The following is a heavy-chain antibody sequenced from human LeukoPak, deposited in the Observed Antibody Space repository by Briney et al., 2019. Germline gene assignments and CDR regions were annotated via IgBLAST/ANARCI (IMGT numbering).Heavy chain of an antibody. CDR1: GYTFPSYG. CDR3: ARASTNSGTSHYAP. V-gene: IGHV1-18*01. D-gene: IGHD1-26*01. J-gene: IGHJ5*02. Sequence: ASVKVSCKASGYTFPSYGISWVRQAPEQGLEWMGWISAYNGNTNYAQKLQGRVTMTTDTSTSTAYMELRSLRSDDTAVYYCARASTNSGTSHYAPWGQGTLVTVSS. CDR2: ISAYNGNT.